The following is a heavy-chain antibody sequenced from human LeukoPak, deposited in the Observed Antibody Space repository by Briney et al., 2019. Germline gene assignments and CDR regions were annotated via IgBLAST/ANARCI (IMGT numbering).Heavy chain of an antibody. CDR2: ISYDGSNK. CDR1: GFTFSSYG. CDR3: ARDRDFDWLSNLDAFDI. V-gene: IGHV3-30*03. Sequence: GGSLRLSCAASGFTFSSYGIQWVRQAPGKGLEWVAVISYDGSNKYYADSVKGRFTISRDNSKNTLYLQMNSLRAEDTAVYYCARDRDFDWLSNLDAFDIWGQGTMVTVSS. J-gene: IGHJ3*02. D-gene: IGHD3-9*01.